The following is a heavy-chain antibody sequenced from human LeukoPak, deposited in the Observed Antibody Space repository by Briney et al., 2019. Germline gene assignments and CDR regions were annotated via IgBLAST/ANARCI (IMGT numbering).Heavy chain of an antibody. D-gene: IGHD2-2*01. V-gene: IGHV1-69*05. CDR2: IIPIFGTA. CDR1: GGTFSSYA. CDR3: ARDAGYCSSTSCYWEGENWFDP. Sequence: SVKVSCKASGGTFSSYATSWVRQAPGQGLEWMGGIIPIFGTANYAQKFQGRVTITTDESTSTAYMELSSLRSEDTAVYYCARDAGYCSSTSCYWEGENWFDPWGRGTLVTVSS. J-gene: IGHJ5*02.